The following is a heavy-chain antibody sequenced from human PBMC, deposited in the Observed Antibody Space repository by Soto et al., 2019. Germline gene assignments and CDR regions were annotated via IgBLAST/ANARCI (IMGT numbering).Heavy chain of an antibody. J-gene: IGHJ4*02. Sequence: GGSLRLSCAASGFTFSSYAMSWVRQAPGKGPEWVSAISGSGGSTYYADSVKGRFTISRDNSKNTLYLQMNSLRAEDTAVYYCAKDPRITMVRGAQGPFDYWGQGPLVTVSS. CDR2: ISGSGGST. V-gene: IGHV3-23*01. CDR1: GFTFSSYA. CDR3: AKDPRITMVRGAQGPFDY. D-gene: IGHD3-10*01.